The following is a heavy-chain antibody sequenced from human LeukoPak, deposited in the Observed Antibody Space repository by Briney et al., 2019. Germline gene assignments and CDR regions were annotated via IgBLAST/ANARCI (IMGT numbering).Heavy chain of an antibody. V-gene: IGHV3-48*03. D-gene: IGHD3-9*01. CDR1: GFTFSSYE. CDR2: ISSSGSTI. J-gene: IGHJ4*02. CDR3: ARSAILTGYQWVPFDY. Sequence: GGALRLSFAASGFTFSSYEMNWVRQAPGKGLGWVSYISSSGSTIYYADSVKGRFTISRDNAKNSLYLQMNSLRAEDTAVYYCARSAILTGYQWVPFDYWGQGTLVTVSS.